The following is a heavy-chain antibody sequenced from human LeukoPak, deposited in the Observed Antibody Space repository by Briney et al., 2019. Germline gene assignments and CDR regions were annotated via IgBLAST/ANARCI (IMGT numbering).Heavy chain of an antibody. CDR3: AKDLDYYYVWGSYRYTGGDPFDY. Sequence: GGSLRLSCAASGFTFSSYGMHWVRQAPGKGLEWVAFIRYDGSNKYYADSVKGRFTISRDNSKNTLYLQMNSLRAEDTAVYYCAKDLDYYYVWGSYRYTGGDPFDYWGQGTLVTVSS. D-gene: IGHD3-16*02. CDR2: IRYDGSNK. V-gene: IGHV3-30*02. CDR1: GFTFSSYG. J-gene: IGHJ4*02.